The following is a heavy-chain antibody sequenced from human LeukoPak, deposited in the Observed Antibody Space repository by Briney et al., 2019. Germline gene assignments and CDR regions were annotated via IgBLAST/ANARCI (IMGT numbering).Heavy chain of an antibody. V-gene: IGHV4-59*01. J-gene: IGHJ6*04. D-gene: IGHD3-10*01. CDR1: GGSITNFY. Sequence: SETLSLTCTVSGGSITNFYRSWIRQPPGGGLEYIGYIYYSGSTNYNPSLKSRVTISVDTSKNQSSLKLNSVTAADSAVYICVRVSRLTLIRGVTGYHSLDVWGKGTKVTVSS. CDR2: IYYSGST. CDR3: VRVSRLTLIRGVTGYHSLDV.